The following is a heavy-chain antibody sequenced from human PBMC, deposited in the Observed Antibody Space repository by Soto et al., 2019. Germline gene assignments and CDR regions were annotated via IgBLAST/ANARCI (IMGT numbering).Heavy chain of an antibody. CDR2: ISGSGGST. V-gene: IGHV3-23*01. Sequence: PGGSLRLSCAASGFPFNSYAMSWVRQAPGKGLEWVSAISGSGGSTYYADSVKGRFTISRDNSKNTLYLQMNSLRTEDTAVYYCAKDQTMIVVVTFNWFDPWGQGTLVTV. CDR1: GFPFNSYA. J-gene: IGHJ5*02. D-gene: IGHD3-22*01. CDR3: AKDQTMIVVVTFNWFDP.